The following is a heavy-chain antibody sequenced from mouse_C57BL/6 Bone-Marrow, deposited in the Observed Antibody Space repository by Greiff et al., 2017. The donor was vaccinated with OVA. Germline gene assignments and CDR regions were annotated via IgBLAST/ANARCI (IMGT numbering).Heavy chain of an antibody. J-gene: IGHJ3*01. V-gene: IGHV8-8*01. D-gene: IGHD2-5*01. Sequence: QVTLKESGPGILQPSQTLSLTCSFSGFSLSTFGMGVGWIRQPSGKGLEWLAHIWWDDDKYYNPALKSRLTIPKDTSKNHVFLTPANVDTADTATYYCARLPYYSKAWFAYWGQGTLVTVSA. CDR1: GFSLSTFGMG. CDR3: ARLPYYSKAWFAY. CDR2: IWWDDDK.